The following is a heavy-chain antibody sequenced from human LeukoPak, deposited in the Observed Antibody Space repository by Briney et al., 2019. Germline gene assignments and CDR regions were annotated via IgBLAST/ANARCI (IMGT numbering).Heavy chain of an antibody. D-gene: IGHD6-19*01. CDR3: ARRGQWLAGLDY. Sequence: GASVKVSCKASGHTFTSYYMHWVRQAPGQGLEWMGIINPSGGSTSYAQKFQGRVTMTRDTSTSTVYMELSSLRSEDTAVYYCARRGQWLAGLDYWGQGTLVTVSS. CDR2: INPSGGST. J-gene: IGHJ4*02. V-gene: IGHV1-46*01. CDR1: GHTFTSYY.